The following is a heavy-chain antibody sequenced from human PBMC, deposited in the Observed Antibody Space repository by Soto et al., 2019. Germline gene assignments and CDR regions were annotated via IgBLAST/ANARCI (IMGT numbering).Heavy chain of an antibody. CDR2: ISGSGGST. V-gene: IGHV3-23*01. Sequence: PGGSLRLSCEASGFTFSSYAMSWVRQAPGKGLEWVSTISGSGGSTYYADSVKGRFTISRDNSKNTLYLQMNSLRAEDTAVYYCAKDPSIVIVPVIFDYWGQGTLVTVSS. D-gene: IGHD2-2*01. J-gene: IGHJ4*02. CDR1: GFTFSSYA. CDR3: AKDPSIVIVPVIFDY.